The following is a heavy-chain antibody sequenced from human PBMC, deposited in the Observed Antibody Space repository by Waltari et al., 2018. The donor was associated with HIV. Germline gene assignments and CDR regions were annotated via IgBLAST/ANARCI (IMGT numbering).Heavy chain of an antibody. J-gene: IGHJ4*02. D-gene: IGHD6-19*01. Sequence: EVQLVESGGGLVKPGGSLRLSCAASGFTFSSYSMNWVRQAPGKGLEWVSSISSSSSYIYYADSVKGRFTISRDNAKNSLYLQMNSLRAEDTAVYYCARVPSSGWEGDFDYWGQGTLVTVSS. CDR1: GFTFSSYS. V-gene: IGHV3-21*01. CDR2: ISSSSSYI. CDR3: ARVPSSGWEGDFDY.